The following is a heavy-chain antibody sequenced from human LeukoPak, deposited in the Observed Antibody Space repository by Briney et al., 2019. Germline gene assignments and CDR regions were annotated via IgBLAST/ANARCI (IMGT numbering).Heavy chain of an antibody. CDR1: GYSLTNFG. CDR2: ISAYNGNT. J-gene: IGHJ3*02. V-gene: IGHV1-18*01. D-gene: IGHD6-19*01. Sequence: ASVKVSCKASGYSLTNFGISWVRQAPGQGPEWMGWISAYNGNTKYAQKFQGRFTMTTETSTSTAYMELRSLRSDDTAAYYCARDQNVQWLVQGGVFDIWGQGTMVTVSS. CDR3: ARDQNVQWLVQGGVFDI.